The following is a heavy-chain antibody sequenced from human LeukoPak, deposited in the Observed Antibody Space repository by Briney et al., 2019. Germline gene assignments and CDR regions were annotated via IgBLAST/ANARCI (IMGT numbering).Heavy chain of an antibody. CDR2: IYPGDSDA. CDR1: GYSFTNYW. D-gene: IGHD3-10*01. CDR3: ARSSGSGNYYKRPLDY. Sequence: LGESLKISCKGSGYSFTNYWIGWVRQMPGKGLEWMGIIYPGDSDARYSPSFQGQVTMSADKSISTAYLQWSSLKASDTAIFYCARSSGSGNYYKRPLDYWGQGTLVTVSS. V-gene: IGHV5-51*01. J-gene: IGHJ4*02.